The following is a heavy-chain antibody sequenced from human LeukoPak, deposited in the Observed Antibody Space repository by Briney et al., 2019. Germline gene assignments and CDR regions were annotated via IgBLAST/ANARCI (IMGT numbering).Heavy chain of an antibody. CDR2: ISSNGGST. CDR3: AREGIAATEGFDY. CDR1: GFTFSSYA. V-gene: IGHV3-64*01. J-gene: IGHJ4*02. Sequence: GGSLRLSCAASGFTFSSYAMHWVRQAPGKGLEYVSAISSNGGSTYYANSVKGRFTISRDNSKNTLCLQMGSLRAEDMAVYYCAREGIAATEGFDYWGQGTLVTVSS. D-gene: IGHD6-13*01.